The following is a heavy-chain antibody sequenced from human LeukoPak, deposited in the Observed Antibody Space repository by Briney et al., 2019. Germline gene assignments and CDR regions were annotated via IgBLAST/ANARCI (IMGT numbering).Heavy chain of an antibody. CDR3: ARDGSDYGDYVR. J-gene: IGHJ4*02. D-gene: IGHD4-17*01. V-gene: IGHV3-21*01. Sequence: AGGSLRLSCAASGFTFSSYSMNWVRQAPGKGLEWVSSISSSSSYIYYADSVKGRFTISRDNAKNSLYLQMNSLRAEDTAVYYCARDGSDYGDYVRWGQGTLVTVSS. CDR2: ISSSSSYI. CDR1: GFTFSSYS.